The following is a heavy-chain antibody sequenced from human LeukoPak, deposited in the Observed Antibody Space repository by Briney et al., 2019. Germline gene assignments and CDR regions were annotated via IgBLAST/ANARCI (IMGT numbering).Heavy chain of an antibody. CDR1: GFTFSNYG. CDR2: ISYDGSNK. CDR3: ASRPGNQYFDS. V-gene: IGHV3-30*03. Sequence: PGGSLRLSCAASGFTFSNYGMHWVRQAPGKGLEWVAVISYDGSNKYYADSVKGRFTISRDNSRNTLYLQMNSLRAEDTAVYYCASRPGNQYFDSWGQGTLVTVSS. D-gene: IGHD2/OR15-2a*01. J-gene: IGHJ5*01.